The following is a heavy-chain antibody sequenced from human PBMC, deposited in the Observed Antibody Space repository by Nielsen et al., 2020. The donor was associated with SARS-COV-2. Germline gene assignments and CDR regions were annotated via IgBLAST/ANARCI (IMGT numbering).Heavy chain of an antibody. V-gene: IGHV1-18*01. J-gene: IGHJ6*03. CDR1: GYTFISYD. D-gene: IGHD2-2*01. Sequence: ASVKVSCKTSGYTFISYDINWVRQAPGQGLEWMGRISANNANVKYAQSLQDRVTMTADASTSTVYMDLRRLRSDDTAVYYCARVGSGVVPGPLGIGMWYSYYYMDVWGKGTTVTVSS. CDR2: ISANNANV. CDR3: ARVGSGVVPGPLGIGMWYSYYYMDV.